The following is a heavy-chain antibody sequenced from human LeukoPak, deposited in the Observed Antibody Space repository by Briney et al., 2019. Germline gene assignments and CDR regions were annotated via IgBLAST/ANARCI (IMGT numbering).Heavy chain of an antibody. CDR3: ARGARGYSYGETIDY. CDR1: GFTFSSYW. CDR2: IKQDGSEK. V-gene: IGHV3-7*03. Sequence: PGGSPRLSCAASGFTFSSYWMSWVRQAPGKGLEWVANIKQDGSEKYYVDSVKGRFTISRDNAKNSLYLQMNSLRAEDTAVYYCARGARGYSYGETIDYWGQGTLVTVSS. J-gene: IGHJ4*02. D-gene: IGHD5-18*01.